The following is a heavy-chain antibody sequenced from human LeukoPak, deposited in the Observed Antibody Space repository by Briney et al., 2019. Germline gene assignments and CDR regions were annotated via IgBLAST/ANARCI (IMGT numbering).Heavy chain of an antibody. CDR1: GYSFTSYW. CDR3: ARRRYGSHCTNGVCSSYYIDV. V-gene: IGHV5-51*01. CDR2: IYPGDSDT. Sequence: GESLKISCKGSGYSFTSYWIGWVRQMPGKGLEWMGIIYPGDSDTRYSPSFQGQVTISVDKSISAAYLQWSSLKASDTAMYYCARRRYGSHCTNGVCSSYYIDVWGKGTTVTVSS. J-gene: IGHJ6*03. D-gene: IGHD2-8*01.